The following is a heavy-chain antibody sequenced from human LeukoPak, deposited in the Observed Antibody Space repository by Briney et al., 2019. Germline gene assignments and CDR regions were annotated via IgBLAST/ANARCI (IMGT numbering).Heavy chain of an antibody. V-gene: IGHV1-8*03. Sequence: ASVKVSCKASGYTFTSYDINWVRQATGQGLEWMGWMNPNSGNTGYAQKFQGRVTITRNTSISTAYMELSSLRSEDTAVYYCARIPGNSSGWYAWFDPWGQGTLVTVSS. D-gene: IGHD6-19*01. CDR2: MNPNSGNT. CDR3: ARIPGNSSGWYAWFDP. J-gene: IGHJ5*02. CDR1: GYTFTSYD.